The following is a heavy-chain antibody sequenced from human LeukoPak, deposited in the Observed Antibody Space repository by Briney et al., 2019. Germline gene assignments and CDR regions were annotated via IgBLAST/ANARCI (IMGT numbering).Heavy chain of an antibody. V-gene: IGHV1-69*13. J-gene: IGHJ6*02. CDR2: IIPIFGTA. CDR3: AKLTHLDTHSYYYGMDV. CDR1: GGTFSSYA. D-gene: IGHD4-23*01. Sequence: ASVKVSCKASGGTFSSYAISWVRQAPGQGLEWMGGIIPIFGTANYAQKFQGRVTITADESTSTAHMELSSLRSEDTAVYYCAKLTHLDTHSYYYGMDVWGQGTTVTVSS.